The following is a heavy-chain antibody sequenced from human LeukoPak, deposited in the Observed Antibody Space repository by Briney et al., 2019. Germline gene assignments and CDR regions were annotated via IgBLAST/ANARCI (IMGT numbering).Heavy chain of an antibody. J-gene: IGHJ3*02. V-gene: IGHV3-30*02. Sequence: PGGSLRLSCAASGFTFSNYGMHWVRQAPGKGLEWMALIRYDRNNEYYADSVKGRFTVSGDNSKNTLYLQMNSLGPEDTAIYYCAKARGDGYNGAFDMWGQGTMVTVSS. CDR1: GFTFSNYG. CDR3: AKARGDGYNGAFDM. CDR2: IRYDRNNE. D-gene: IGHD5-24*01.